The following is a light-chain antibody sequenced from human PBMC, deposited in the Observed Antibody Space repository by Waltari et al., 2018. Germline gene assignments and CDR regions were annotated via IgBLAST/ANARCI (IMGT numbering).Light chain of an antibody. Sequence: SYELTQPPSVSVSPGQTARITCSGDALPSQYAYWYRQKPGKDPLLLIYKDTERPSGIPERFSGSTSGTKVTLIISGVQAEDEADYYCQSSDPSGNLEVFGGGTKLTVL. V-gene: IGLV3-25*02. CDR2: KDT. J-gene: IGLJ2*01. CDR3: QSSDPSGNLEV. CDR1: ALPSQY.